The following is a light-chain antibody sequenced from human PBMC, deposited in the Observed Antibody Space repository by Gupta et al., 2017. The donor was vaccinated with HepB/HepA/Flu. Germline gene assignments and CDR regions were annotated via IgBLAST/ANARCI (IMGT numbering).Light chain of an antibody. CDR2: GDT. CDR1: SGSSASNY. J-gene: IGLJ2*01. Sequence: NFMLTQPQSVSGSPGKTVTISCTRTSGSSASNYLQWYQQRPGSTPTLVIYGDTQRPSGVPDRFSGSFDSSSNSASLNISGLQTEDDADYFCQSYDNNNQIFGGGTMLTV. V-gene: IGLV6-57*01. CDR3: QSYDNNNQI.